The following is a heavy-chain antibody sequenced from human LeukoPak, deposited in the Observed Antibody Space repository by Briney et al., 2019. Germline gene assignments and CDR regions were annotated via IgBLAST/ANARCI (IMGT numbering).Heavy chain of an antibody. D-gene: IGHD4-23*01. CDR1: GFTFSDYY. J-gene: IGHJ4*02. CDR2: ISSSSSYI. CDR3: ALDYGGNLGSFDY. V-gene: IGHV3-11*06. Sequence: GGSLRLSRAAFGFTFSDYYMSWIRQAPGKGLEWVSSISSSSSYIYYADSVKGRFTISRDNAKNSLYLQMNSLRAEDTAVYYCALDYGGNLGSFDYWGQGTLVTVSS.